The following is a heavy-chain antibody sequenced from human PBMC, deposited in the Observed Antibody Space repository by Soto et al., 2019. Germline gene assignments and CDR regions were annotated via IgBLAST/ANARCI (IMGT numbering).Heavy chain of an antibody. CDR2: IWYDGSNK. Sequence: QVQLVESGGGVVQHGRSLRLSCAASGFTFSSYGMHWVRQAPGKGLEWVAVIWYDGSNKYYADSVKGRFTISRDNSKNTLYLQMNSLRAEDTAVYYCARVGASGGGYDYWGQGTLVTVSS. CDR3: ARVGASGGGYDY. D-gene: IGHD1-26*01. V-gene: IGHV3-33*01. J-gene: IGHJ4*02. CDR1: GFTFSSYG.